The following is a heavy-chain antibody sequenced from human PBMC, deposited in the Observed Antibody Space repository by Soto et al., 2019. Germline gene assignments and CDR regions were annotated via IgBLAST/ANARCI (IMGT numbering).Heavy chain of an antibody. CDR3: PIPDMDV. V-gene: IGHV1-18*01. Sequence: QVQLVQSGAEVKKPGASVKVSCKASGYTFTSYGISWVRQAPGQGLEWMGWISAYNGNTNYAQKLQGRVTMYTNTSTSTTYMVLRSLISDDTVVYYCPIPDMDVWGQGTKVTVSS. CDR1: GYTFTSYG. J-gene: IGHJ6*02. CDR2: ISAYNGNT.